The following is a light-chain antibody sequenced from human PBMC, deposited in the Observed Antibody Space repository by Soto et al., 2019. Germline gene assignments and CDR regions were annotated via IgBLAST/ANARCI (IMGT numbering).Light chain of an antibody. CDR2: GAF. CDR1: QSVISNS. Sequence: EILLTQSPGTLSLSPGERATLSCRASQSVISNSLAWYQQKPGHAPRLLIYGAFHRATGVPDRFSGSGSVTDFTLTISSLESEDFAVYYCQQYGSSLPYTFGQGTKLEIK. CDR3: QQYGSSLPYT. J-gene: IGKJ2*01. V-gene: IGKV3-20*01.